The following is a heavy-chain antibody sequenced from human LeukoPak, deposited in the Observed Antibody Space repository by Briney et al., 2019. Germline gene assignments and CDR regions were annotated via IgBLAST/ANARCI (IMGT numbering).Heavy chain of an antibody. CDR2: IYYSGST. J-gene: IGHJ5*02. CDR1: GGSISSSSYY. D-gene: IGHD2-15*01. V-gene: IGHV4-39*01. Sequence: SETLSLTCTVSGGSISSSSYYWGWIRQPPGKGLEWIGSIYYSGSTYYNPSLKSRVTISVDTSKNQFSLKLSSVTAADTSVYYCARAPYCSGGSCYVTWFDPWGQGTLVTVSS. CDR3: ARAPYCSGGSCYVTWFDP.